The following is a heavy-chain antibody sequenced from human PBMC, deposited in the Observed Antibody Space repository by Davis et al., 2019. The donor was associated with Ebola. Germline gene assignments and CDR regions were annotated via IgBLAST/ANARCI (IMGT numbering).Heavy chain of an antibody. CDR2: TYYNSKWYN. Sequence: PSETLSLTCAISGDSVSNGGWNWIRQSPSRGLEWLGRTYYNSKWYNDYAVYLKSRININPDTSRNQFSLQLNSVTPEDTAVYYCARGWLRTGLDIWGQGTMVIVSS. J-gene: IGHJ3*02. D-gene: IGHD3/OR15-3a*01. CDR1: GDSVSNGG. V-gene: IGHV6-1*01. CDR3: ARGWLRTGLDI.